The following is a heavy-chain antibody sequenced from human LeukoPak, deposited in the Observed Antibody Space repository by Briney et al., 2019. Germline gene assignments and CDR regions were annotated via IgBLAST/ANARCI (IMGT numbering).Heavy chain of an antibody. CDR1: GFTFSRYS. CDR2: ISISSNYI. J-gene: IGHJ4*02. D-gene: IGHD1-14*01. Sequence: PGGSLRLSCAASGFTFSRYSMNWVRQAPGKGLEWVSSISISSNYIYYTDSAKGRCTISRDNGKNSLFLQMNSLRAEDTAVYYCARVGPEQMVIGYDYWGQGTLVTVSS. V-gene: IGHV3-21*01. CDR3: ARVGPEQMVIGYDY.